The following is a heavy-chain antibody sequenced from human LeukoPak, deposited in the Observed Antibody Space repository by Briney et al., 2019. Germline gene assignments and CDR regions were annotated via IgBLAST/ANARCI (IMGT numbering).Heavy chain of an antibody. CDR3: TTGHYYDSSGYSSGAFDI. Sequence: GGSLRLSCAASGFTFSNAWMSWVRQAPGKGLEWVGRIKSKTDGGTTDYAAPVKGRFTISRDDSKNTLYLQMNSLKTEDTAVYYCTTGHYYDSSGYSSGAFDIWGQGTMVTVSS. D-gene: IGHD3-22*01. CDR1: GFTFSNAW. V-gene: IGHV3-15*01. CDR2: IKSKTDGGTT. J-gene: IGHJ3*02.